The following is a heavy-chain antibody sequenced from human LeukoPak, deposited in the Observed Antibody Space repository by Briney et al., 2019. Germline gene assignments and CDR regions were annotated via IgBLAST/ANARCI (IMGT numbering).Heavy chain of an antibody. V-gene: IGHV3-15*07. Sequence: WGSLSLSCAVSGLIFSNAWMNWVRQAPGQGLEWVGRIKSKTDAGTTDYPAPVKGRFIISSDDSKNTLYLQMNSLKTEETALYYCTTVYLTGEGNDYWGQGTLVTVSS. CDR1: GLIFSNAW. D-gene: IGHD3-9*01. J-gene: IGHJ4*02. CDR2: IKSKTDAGTT. CDR3: TTVYLTGEGNDY.